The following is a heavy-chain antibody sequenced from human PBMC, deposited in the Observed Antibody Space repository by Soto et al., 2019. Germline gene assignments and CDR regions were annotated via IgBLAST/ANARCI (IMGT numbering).Heavy chain of an antibody. Sequence: VGSLRLSCAASGFIFSDYAMTWVRQAPGKGLEWVSTISGTRGRQRNTFYTASVKGRFTVTRDNSKNTLYLQMNSLRTEDSAVYYCAKAGGGFGDFVHHWGQGTPVTVSS. CDR3: AKAGGGFGDFVHH. J-gene: IGHJ4*02. CDR2: ISGTRGRQRNT. V-gene: IGHV3-23*01. CDR1: GFIFSDYA. D-gene: IGHD3-10*01.